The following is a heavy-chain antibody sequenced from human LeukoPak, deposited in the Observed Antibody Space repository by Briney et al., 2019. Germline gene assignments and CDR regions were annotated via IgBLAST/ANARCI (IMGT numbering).Heavy chain of an antibody. CDR1: GGSISSYY. V-gene: IGHV4-59*01. J-gene: IGHJ5*02. D-gene: IGHD3-10*01. CDR2: IYYSGST. CDR3: ARAVTYYYGSGSPSWFDP. Sequence: SSETLSLTCTVSGGSISSYYWSWIRQPPGKGLEWIGYIYYSGSTNYNPSLKSRVTISVDTSKNQFSLKLSSVTAADTAVYYCARAVTYYYGSGSPSWFDPWGQGTLVTVSS.